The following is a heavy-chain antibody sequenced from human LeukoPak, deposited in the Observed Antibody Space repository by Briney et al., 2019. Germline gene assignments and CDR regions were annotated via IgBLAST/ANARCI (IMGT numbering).Heavy chain of an antibody. CDR2: ISGSGGST. V-gene: IGHV3-23*01. Sequence: GGSLRLSCAASGFTFSSYGMSWVRQAPGKGLEWVSAISGSGGSTYYADSVKGRFTISRDNSKNTLYLQMNSLRAEDTAVYYCAKVLYSEEYCGGDCYTDAFDIWGQGTMVTVSS. J-gene: IGHJ3*02. D-gene: IGHD2-21*02. CDR3: AKVLYSEEYCGGDCYTDAFDI. CDR1: GFTFSSYG.